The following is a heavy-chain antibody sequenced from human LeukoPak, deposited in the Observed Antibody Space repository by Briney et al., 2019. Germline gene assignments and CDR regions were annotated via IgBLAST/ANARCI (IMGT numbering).Heavy chain of an antibody. V-gene: IGHV3-23*01. CDR3: AKDEVGRYCSSTSCRDYFDY. J-gene: IGHJ4*02. D-gene: IGHD2-2*01. CDR1: GFTFSIYA. CDR2: ISGSGDNT. Sequence: GGSLRLSCVASGFTFSIYAMSWIRQAPGKGLEWVSAISGSGDNTYYADSVKGRFTISRDNSKNTLYLQMNSLRAEDTAVYYCAKDEVGRYCSSTSCRDYFDYWGQGTLVTVSS.